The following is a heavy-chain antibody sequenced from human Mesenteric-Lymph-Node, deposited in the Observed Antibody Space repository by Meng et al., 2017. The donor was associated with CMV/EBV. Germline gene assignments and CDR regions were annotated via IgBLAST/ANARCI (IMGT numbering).Heavy chain of an antibody. D-gene: IGHD2-8*02. J-gene: IGHJ4*02. Sequence: GGSLRLSCAASGFTFSSYAMSWVRQAPGKGLEWVSAISGSGGSTYYADSVKGRFTISRDNSKNTLYLQMNSLRAEDTAIYYCAKSTANTWSTFDSWGQGTLVTVSS. CDR3: AKSTANTWSTFDS. V-gene: IGHV3-23*01. CDR2: ISGSGGST. CDR1: GFTFSSYA.